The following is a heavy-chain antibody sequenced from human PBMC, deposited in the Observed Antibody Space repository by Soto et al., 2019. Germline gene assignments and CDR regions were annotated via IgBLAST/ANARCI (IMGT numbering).Heavy chain of an antibody. V-gene: IGHV3-7*01. CDR1: GFVFRSYW. CDR3: ARDGVAAGLYLDN. D-gene: IGHD6-19*01. J-gene: IGHJ4*02. Sequence: LRLSCAASGFVFRSYWMSWVRQAPGKGLEWVANINQDGSEKYYMDSVRGRFIISRDNAENSLYLQMNSLRAEDTALYYCARDGVAAGLYLDNWGQGTLVTVSS. CDR2: INQDGSEK.